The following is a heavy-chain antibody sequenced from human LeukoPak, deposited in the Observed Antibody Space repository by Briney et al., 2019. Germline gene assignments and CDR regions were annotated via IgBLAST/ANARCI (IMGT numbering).Heavy chain of an antibody. D-gene: IGHD3-22*01. V-gene: IGHV1-69*04. Sequence: SVKVSCKASGGTFSSYAISWVRQAPGQGLEWMGRIIPILGIANYAQKFQGRVTITADKSTSTAYMELSSLRSEDTAVYYCAPYCYDSSGYYGYWGQGTLVTVSS. CDR3: APYCYDSSGYYGY. CDR2: IIPILGIA. CDR1: GGTFSSYA. J-gene: IGHJ4*02.